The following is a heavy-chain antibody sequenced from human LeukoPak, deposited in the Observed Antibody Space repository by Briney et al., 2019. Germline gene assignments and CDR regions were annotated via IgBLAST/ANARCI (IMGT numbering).Heavy chain of an antibody. D-gene: IGHD1-14*01. CDR2: INPGGSSI. CDR1: GFTFSTYW. J-gene: IGHJ4*02. V-gene: IGHV3-74*01. CDR3: ARSNQADDY. Sequence: GGALRLSCAASGFTFSTYWMHWVRQVPRKGLVWVARINPGGSSITYADSVKGRFTISRDNAKNTLYLQMDSLRAEDTGVYYCARSNQADDYWGQGTLVTVSS.